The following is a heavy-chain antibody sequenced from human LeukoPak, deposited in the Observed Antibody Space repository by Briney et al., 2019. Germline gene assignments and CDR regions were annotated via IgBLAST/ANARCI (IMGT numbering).Heavy chain of an antibody. CDR3: AKGNFGSGTLYIGDAFDI. V-gene: IGHV3-53*01. Sequence: PGGSLRLSCAASGVTVSYNYMSWVRQTPGKGLEWVSSIYRGGDTYYTDSVKGRFTISRDNSDNNLYLQMNSLRAEDTALYYCAKGNFGSGTLYIGDAFDIWGQGTMVTVSS. CDR1: GVTVSYNY. CDR2: IYRGGDT. J-gene: IGHJ3*02. D-gene: IGHD3-10*01.